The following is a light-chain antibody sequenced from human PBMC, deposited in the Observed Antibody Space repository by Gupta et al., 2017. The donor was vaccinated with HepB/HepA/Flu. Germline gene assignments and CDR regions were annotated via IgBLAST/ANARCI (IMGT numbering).Light chain of an antibody. CDR3: MQPLHTPWT. CDR2: LGS. Sequence: DNVLTQSPLSLPVTPGEPASISCTASQSLLHSNGYNDLDWYLQKPGQSPQLLIYLGSQRASGVPDRFIGSGSGTDFTLKISRGEAEDVGVYYCMQPLHTPWTFGQGTKVEIK. CDR1: QSLLHSNGYND. J-gene: IGKJ1*01. V-gene: IGKV2-28*01.